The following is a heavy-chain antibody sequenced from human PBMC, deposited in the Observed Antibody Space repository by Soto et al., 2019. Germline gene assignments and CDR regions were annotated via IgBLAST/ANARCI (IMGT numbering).Heavy chain of an antibody. D-gene: IGHD3-22*01. CDR2: LFHSGGS. J-gene: IGHJ4*02. V-gene: IGHV4-39*01. Sequence: QLQLQESGPGLVKPSEALSLTCTVSGGSINTGRRYWGWVRQPPGKGLEWIGSLFHSGGSYYNPSLKSRVTMSVDTSRNQFSLTLSSVTAADTGVYYCARHPDYYDSSRYEYFDWWGQGTLVTVSS. CDR1: GGSINTGRRY. CDR3: ARHPDYYDSSRYEYFDW.